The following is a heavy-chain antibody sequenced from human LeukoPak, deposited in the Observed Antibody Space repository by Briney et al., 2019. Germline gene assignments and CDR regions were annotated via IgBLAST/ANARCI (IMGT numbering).Heavy chain of an antibody. V-gene: IGHV3-48*03. CDR3: ARSPSNGYDYMDY. CDR1: GFDIKNHE. Sequence: GGSLRLSCAASGFDIKNHEMNWVRQAPGKGLEWISYISSGAHTIHYADSVKGRFTVSRDDAENSLSLQTNSLRADDTSVYYCARSPSNGYDYMDYWGRGTLVTVSS. J-gene: IGHJ4*02. CDR2: ISSGAHTI. D-gene: IGHD5-12*01.